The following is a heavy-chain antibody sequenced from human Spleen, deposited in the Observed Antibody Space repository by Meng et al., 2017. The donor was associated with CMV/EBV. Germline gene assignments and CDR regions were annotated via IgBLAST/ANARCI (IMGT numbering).Heavy chain of an antibody. CDR2: ISYDGTRK. CDR3: ARVSELYYHFYGPDV. V-gene: IGHV3-30*14. Sequence: GESLKISCVASGFTVSNYALHWVRQAPGEGLEWVAVISYDGTRKYYADSVQGRFTVSRDDFQNALYLQMNSLRADNTALYYCARVSELYYHFYGPDVWGQGTTVTVSS. D-gene: IGHD1-7*01. CDR1: GFTVSNYA. J-gene: IGHJ6*02.